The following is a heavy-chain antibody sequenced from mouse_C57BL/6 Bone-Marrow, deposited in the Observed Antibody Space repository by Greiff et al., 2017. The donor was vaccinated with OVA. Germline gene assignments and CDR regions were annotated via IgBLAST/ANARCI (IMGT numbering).Heavy chain of an antibody. V-gene: IGHV14-2*01. D-gene: IGHD1-1*01. CDR2: IDPEDGDT. CDR3: ARYSYYCDSSYRYFDV. CDR1: GFNITDYY. J-gene: IGHJ1*03. Sequence: VQLQQSGAELVKPGASVKLSCTASGFNITDYYMHWVKQRTEQGLEWIGRIDPEDGDTNYAQKFQGKATITADTSSNTAYLQLSSLTSEDTAVXYCARYSYYCDSSYRYFDVWGTGTTVTVAS.